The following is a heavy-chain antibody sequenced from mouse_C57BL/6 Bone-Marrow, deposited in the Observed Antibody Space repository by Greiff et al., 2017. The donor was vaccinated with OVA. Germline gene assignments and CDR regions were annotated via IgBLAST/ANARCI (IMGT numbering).Heavy chain of an antibody. CDR1: GYTFTSYW. CDR2: IYPSSGST. J-gene: IGHJ1*03. D-gene: IGHD2-4*01. Sequence: VQLQQPGAELVKPGASVKMSCKASGYTFTSYWITWVKQRPGQGLEWIGDIYPSSGSTNYNEKFKSKATLTVDTSSSTAYMQLSSLTSEDSAVYYCARLIYYDYVWYFDVWGTGTTVTVSS. V-gene: IGHV1-55*01. CDR3: ARLIYYDYVWYFDV.